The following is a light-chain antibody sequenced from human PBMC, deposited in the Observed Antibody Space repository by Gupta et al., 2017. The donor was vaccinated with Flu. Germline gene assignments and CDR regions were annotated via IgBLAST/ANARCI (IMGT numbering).Light chain of an antibody. CDR3: QSYDSSLSGYV. CDR1: SSNIGAGYA. V-gene: IGLV1-40*01. CDR2: GNS. J-gene: IGLJ1*01. Sequence: QSVLTQPPSVSGAPGQRATISCTGSSSNIGAGYAVHWYQQLPGTAPKLLIYGNSNRPSGVPDRFSGAKSGTSASLAITGLQAEEDADYYCQSYDSSLSGYVFGTGTKVTVL.